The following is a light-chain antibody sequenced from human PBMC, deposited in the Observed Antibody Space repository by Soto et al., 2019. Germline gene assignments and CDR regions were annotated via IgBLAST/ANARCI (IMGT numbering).Light chain of an antibody. Sequence: QLVLTQPPPASGTPGQRVTISCSGSSSNIGDNPVNWYQQLPGAAPKLLIYINDQRPSGVPDRFSGSKSGTSASLAISGLQPEDEADYYCAAWDDSLNALFGTGTKVTVL. CDR3: AAWDDSLNAL. CDR1: SSNIGDNP. CDR2: IND. V-gene: IGLV1-44*01. J-gene: IGLJ1*01.